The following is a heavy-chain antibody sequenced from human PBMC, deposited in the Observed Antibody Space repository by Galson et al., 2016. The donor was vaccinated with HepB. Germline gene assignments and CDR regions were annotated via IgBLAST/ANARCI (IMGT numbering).Heavy chain of an antibody. J-gene: IGHJ4*02. CDR2: ISTTNSDI. Sequence: SLRLSCAASGFSFRSYSMNWVRQAPGKGPEWVAYISTTNSDIYYADAVKGRFTISRDNAKNSLYLQMNSLRAEDTAIYYCARDFRVGNIRRFDCWGQGTLVAVSS. D-gene: IGHD1-26*01. CDR3: ARDFRVGNIRRFDC. CDR1: GFSFRSYS. V-gene: IGHV3-21*01.